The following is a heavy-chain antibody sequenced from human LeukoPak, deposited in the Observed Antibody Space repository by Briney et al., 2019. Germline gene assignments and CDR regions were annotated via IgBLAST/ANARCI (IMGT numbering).Heavy chain of an antibody. J-gene: IGHJ4*02. CDR1: GYTFTSYG. D-gene: IGHD6-19*01. Sequence: ASVKVSCKASGYTFTSYGISWVRQAPGQGLEWMGWISAYNGNTNYAQKLQGRVTMTTDTSTSTAYMELRSLRSDDTAVYYCARVPVTAVAGPYFDYWGQGTLVTVPS. CDR3: ARVPVTAVAGPYFDY. V-gene: IGHV1-18*01. CDR2: ISAYNGNT.